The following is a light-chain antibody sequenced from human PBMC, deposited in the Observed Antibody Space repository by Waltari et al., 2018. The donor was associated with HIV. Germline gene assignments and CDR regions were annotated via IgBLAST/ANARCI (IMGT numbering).Light chain of an antibody. V-gene: IGKV3-15*01. J-gene: IGKJ2*01. Sequence: EIVMTQSPATLSVSPGERVTLSCRASQSISSNLAWYQQKPGQGPRLLIYDASTRATDIPARFSGSGSGTEFTLTISSLQSEDSAIYYCQQYVNWPPYTFGQGTKLEIK. CDR1: QSISSN. CDR2: DAS. CDR3: QQYVNWPPYT.